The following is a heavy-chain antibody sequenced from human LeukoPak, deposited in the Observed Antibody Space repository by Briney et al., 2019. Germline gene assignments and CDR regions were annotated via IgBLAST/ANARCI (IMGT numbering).Heavy chain of an antibody. J-gene: IGHJ4*02. CDR1: GYTFTSYY. CDR3: ARGGGQRDKRGKGDY. Sequence: ASVKVSCKASGYTFTSYYMHWVRQAPGQGLEWMGIINPSGGSTSYAQKFQGRVTMTRDTSTSTVYTELSSLRSEDTAVYYCARGGGQRDKRGKGDYWGQGTLVTVSS. CDR2: INPSGGST. V-gene: IGHV1-46*01. D-gene: IGHD3-10*01.